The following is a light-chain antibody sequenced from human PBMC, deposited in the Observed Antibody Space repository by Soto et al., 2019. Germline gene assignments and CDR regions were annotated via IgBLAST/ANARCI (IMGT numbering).Light chain of an antibody. V-gene: IGLV2-8*01. CDR2: EVT. Sequence: QSALTQPPSASGSLGQSVTISCTGTSSDVGGYNYVSWHQQHPGKAPKFMIYEVTERPSGVPDRFSGSKSGNTASLTVSGLQAEDEADYYRRSFAGGGNPVRFGGGTKVTVL. CDR1: SSDVGGYNY. CDR3: RSFAGGGNPVR. J-gene: IGLJ2*01.